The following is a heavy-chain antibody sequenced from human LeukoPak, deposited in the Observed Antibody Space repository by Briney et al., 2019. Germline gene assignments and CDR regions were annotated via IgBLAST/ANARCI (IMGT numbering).Heavy chain of an antibody. V-gene: IGHV3-7*05. CDR2: IKQDGSEK. CDR1: RFTFRSYR. Sequence: GGSLTLSCASTRFTFRSYRMSSVRQAPGKGLAWVANIKQDGSEKYYVDSLKGRLTISRDNAKNSLYPQMNSRRAEDTAVYYCARGYISARMNWFDPWGQGTLVTVSS. CDR3: ARGYISARMNWFDP. J-gene: IGHJ5*02. D-gene: IGHD6-13*01.